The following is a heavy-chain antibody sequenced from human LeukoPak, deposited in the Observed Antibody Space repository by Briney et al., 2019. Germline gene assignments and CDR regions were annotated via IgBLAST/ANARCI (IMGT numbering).Heavy chain of an antibody. CDR3: ATDYYDTAGHYKDY. V-gene: IGHV3-15*07. J-gene: IGHJ4*02. Sequence: GGSLRLSCTASGFNFKKAWKNWVRQASGRGLQWVGRIKSETDNGTIDYAAPVKGRFTISRDDSRNTVYLHMNSLKVDDAAVYYCATDYYDTAGHYKDYWGQGTLVTVSS. D-gene: IGHD3-22*01. CDR1: GFNFKKAW. CDR2: IKSETDNGTI.